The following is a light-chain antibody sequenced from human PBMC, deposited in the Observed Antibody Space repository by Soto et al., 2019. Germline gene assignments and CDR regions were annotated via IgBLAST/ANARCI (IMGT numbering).Light chain of an antibody. J-gene: IGKJ2*01. CDR1: QSLSSGY. Sequence: EIVLTQSPGTLSLSPGERATLSCRASQSLSSGYLAWYQQKLGQAPRLLISDVSSQTTGIPDRFSGSGSGTDFTLTISRLQPEDFAVYCCQQYSSSPYTFGQGTKLEIK. CDR2: DVS. CDR3: QQYSSSPYT. V-gene: IGKV3-20*01.